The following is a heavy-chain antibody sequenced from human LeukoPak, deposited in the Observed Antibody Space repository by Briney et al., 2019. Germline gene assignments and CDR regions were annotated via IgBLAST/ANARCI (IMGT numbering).Heavy chain of an antibody. CDR3: AADSGDDYYYAMDV. D-gene: IGHD1-26*01. J-gene: IGHJ6*02. V-gene: IGHV1-69*04. Sequence: ASVKVSCKASGGFFTDFGLSWVRQAPGQGLEWMGRVIPALGVPNYAQKFQGRVTITADTHTSAAYMELSSLTSEDTAVYYRAADSGDDYYYAMDVWGQGTTVTVSS. CDR2: VIPALGVP. CDR1: GGFFTDFG.